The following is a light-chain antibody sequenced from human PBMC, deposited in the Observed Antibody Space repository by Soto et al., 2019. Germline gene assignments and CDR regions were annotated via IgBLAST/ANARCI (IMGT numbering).Light chain of an antibody. CDR3: QAYDSSLSGYV. Sequence: QSVLTQPPSVSVAPGQRVTISCTGSSSNIGAGFDVHWYQHLPGTAPKLLIHGNTNRPSGVPDRFSGSKSGTSASLAITGLQTEDEAEYYCQAYDSSLSGYVFGTGTKVTVL. V-gene: IGLV1-40*01. CDR2: GNT. CDR1: SSNIGAGFD. J-gene: IGLJ1*01.